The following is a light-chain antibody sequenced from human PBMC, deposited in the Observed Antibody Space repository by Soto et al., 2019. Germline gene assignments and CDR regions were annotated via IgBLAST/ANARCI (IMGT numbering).Light chain of an antibody. CDR2: AAS. CDR1: HSITTY. CDR3: QQSYSTLSIT. V-gene: IGKV1-39*01. J-gene: IGKJ5*01. Sequence: DIQMTQSPSSLSSSVGDRVTITCRASHSITTYLNWYRQKPGKAPKLLIYAASSLQSGVPSRFSGSGSGTDFTLTISSLQPEDFATYYCQQSYSTLSITFGQGTRLEI.